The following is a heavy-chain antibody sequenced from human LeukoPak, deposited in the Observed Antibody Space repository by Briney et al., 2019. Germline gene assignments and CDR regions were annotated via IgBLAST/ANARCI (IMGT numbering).Heavy chain of an antibody. CDR1: GFTFDDYA. D-gene: IGHD6-13*01. Sequence: GRSLRLSCAASGFTFDDYAMQWVRQAPGKGREWVSGISWNSGSIVCADSVKGRFTISRDNAKNSLYLQMNSLRAEDMALYYCAKDGGSSWYHPRFDIWGQGTMVTVSS. J-gene: IGHJ3*02. V-gene: IGHV3-9*03. CDR3: AKDGGSSWYHPRFDI. CDR2: ISWNSGSI.